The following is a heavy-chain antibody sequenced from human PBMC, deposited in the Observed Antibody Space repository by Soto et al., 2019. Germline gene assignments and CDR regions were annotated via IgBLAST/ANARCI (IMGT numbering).Heavy chain of an antibody. CDR3: AKGSYGLPYYFDY. J-gene: IGHJ4*02. V-gene: IGHV3-23*01. Sequence: AGGSLRLSCAASGFTFSSYAMSWVRQAPGKGLEWVSAISGSGGSTYYADSVKGRFTISRDNSKNTLYLQMNSLRAEDTAVYYCAKGSYGLPYYFDYWGQGTLVTVSS. CDR1: GFTFSSYA. CDR2: ISGSGGST. D-gene: IGHD5-18*01.